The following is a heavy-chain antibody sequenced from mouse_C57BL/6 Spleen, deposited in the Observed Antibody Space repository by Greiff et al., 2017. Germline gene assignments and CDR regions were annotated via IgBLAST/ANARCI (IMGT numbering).Heavy chain of an antibody. Sequence: QVQLQQPGAELVRPGSSVKLSCKASGYTFTSYWMHWVKQRPIQGLEWIGNIDPSDSETHYNQKFKDKATLTVDKSSSTAYMQLSSLTSEDSAVYFCAGGDDYSWFAYWGQGTLVTVSA. CDR3: AGGDDYSWFAY. J-gene: IGHJ3*01. CDR1: GYTFTSYW. CDR2: IDPSDSET. V-gene: IGHV1-52*01. D-gene: IGHD2-4*01.